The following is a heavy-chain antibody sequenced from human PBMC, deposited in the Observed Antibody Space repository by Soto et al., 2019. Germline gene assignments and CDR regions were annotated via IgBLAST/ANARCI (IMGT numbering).Heavy chain of an antibody. CDR2: ISYDGSNK. D-gene: IGHD6-13*01. V-gene: IGHV3-30*18. CDR3: AKSDRRYSSSWRYYYYGMDV. Sequence: PGGSLRLSCAASGFTFSSYGMHWVRQAPGKGLEWVAVISYDGSNKYYADSVKGRFTISRDNSKNTLYLQMNSLRAEDTAVYYCAKSDRRYSSSWRYYYYGMDVWGQGTTVTVSS. J-gene: IGHJ6*02. CDR1: GFTFSSYG.